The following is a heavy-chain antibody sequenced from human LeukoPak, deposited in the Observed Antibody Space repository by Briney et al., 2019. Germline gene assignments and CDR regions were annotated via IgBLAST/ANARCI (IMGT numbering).Heavy chain of an antibody. CDR1: GGSISSGGYS. V-gene: IGHV4-30-2*01. J-gene: IGHJ4*02. CDR3: ARGGRRDHYALDY. Sequence: SETLSLTCAVSGGSISSGGYSWSWIRQPPGKGLEWIGYIYHSGSTYYNPSLKSRVTISVDRSKNQFSLKLSSVTAADTAVYYCARGGRRDHYALDYWGQGTLVTVSS. D-gene: IGHD4-17*01. CDR2: IYHSGST.